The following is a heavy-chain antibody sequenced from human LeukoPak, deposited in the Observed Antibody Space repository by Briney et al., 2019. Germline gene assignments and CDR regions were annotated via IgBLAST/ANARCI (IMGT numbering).Heavy chain of an antibody. V-gene: IGHV3-30*03. CDR1: GFTFSSYG. D-gene: IGHD1-14*01. CDR2: VSSDGSVD. Sequence: GGSLRLSCAASGFTFSSYGMHWVRQAPGKGLEWVAVVSSDGSVDYYADSVRGRFTVSRDNSQNTLFLQVNSLKVEDTAVYYCTREGMGTTFSAWFDPWGQGTLVTVPS. J-gene: IGHJ5*02. CDR3: TREGMGTTFSAWFDP.